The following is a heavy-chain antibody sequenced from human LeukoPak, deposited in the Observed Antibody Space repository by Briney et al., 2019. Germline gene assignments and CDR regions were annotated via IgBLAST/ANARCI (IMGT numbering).Heavy chain of an antibody. CDR3: ARESQMYRFDAFDI. Sequence: SQTLSLTCTVSGDSISSGGYSWRWIRQPPGKGLEWIGYIYYSGSTNYNPSLKSRVTISVDTSKNQFSLKLSSVTAADTAVYYCARESQMYRFDAFDIWGQGTMVTVSS. D-gene: IGHD1-26*01. CDR1: GDSISSGGYS. J-gene: IGHJ3*02. V-gene: IGHV4-61*08. CDR2: IYYSGST.